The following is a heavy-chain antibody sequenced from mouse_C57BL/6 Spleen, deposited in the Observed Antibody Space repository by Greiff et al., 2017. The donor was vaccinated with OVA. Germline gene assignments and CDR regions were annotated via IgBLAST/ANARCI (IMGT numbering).Heavy chain of an antibody. V-gene: IGHV1-50*01. Sequence: QVQLQQPGAELVKPGASVKLSCKASGYTFTSYWMQWVKQRPGQGLEWLGEIDPADSYTNSNQKFKGKSTLTVDTSSSTAYMQLSSLTSEDSAVYYCARAAVVATRYFDVWGTGTTVTVSS. CDR2: IDPADSYT. J-gene: IGHJ1*03. CDR3: ARAAVVATRYFDV. D-gene: IGHD1-1*01. CDR1: GYTFTSYW.